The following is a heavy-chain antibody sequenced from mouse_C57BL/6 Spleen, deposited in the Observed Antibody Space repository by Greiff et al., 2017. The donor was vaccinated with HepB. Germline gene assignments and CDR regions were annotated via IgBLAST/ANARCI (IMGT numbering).Heavy chain of an antibody. V-gene: IGHV6-6*01. D-gene: IGHD2-5*01. CDR3: TLYYRNYDWFAY. J-gene: IGHJ3*01. CDR1: GFTFSDAW. Sequence: EVKVEESGGGLVQPGGSMKLSCAASGFTFSDAWMDWVRQSPEKGLEWVAEIRNKANNHATYYAESVKGRFTISRDDSKSSVYLQMNSLRAEDTGIYYCTLYYRNYDWFAYWGQGTLVTVSA. CDR2: IRNKANNHAT.